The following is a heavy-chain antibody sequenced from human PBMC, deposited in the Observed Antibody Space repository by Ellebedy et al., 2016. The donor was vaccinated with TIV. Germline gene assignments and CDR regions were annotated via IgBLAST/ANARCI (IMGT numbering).Heavy chain of an antibody. CDR2: VNSVSTSM. J-gene: IGHJ4*02. Sequence: GESLKISCAVSGFPFSSYNMNWIRQAPGKGLEWVSAVNSVSTSMFYADSVKGRFTISRDNAKNSLFLQMNSLRAEDTAMYYCAVGGMAISYWGQGTLLTVSS. CDR1: GFPFSSYN. V-gene: IGHV3-21*04. D-gene: IGHD3-3*01. CDR3: AVGGMAISY.